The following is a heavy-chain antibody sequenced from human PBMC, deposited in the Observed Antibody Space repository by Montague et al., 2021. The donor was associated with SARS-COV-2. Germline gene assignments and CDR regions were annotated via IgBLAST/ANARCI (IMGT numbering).Heavy chain of an antibody. V-gene: IGHV3-13*01. Sequence: SLRLFCAASGFTFRSYDMHWVRQVTGEGLEWVSAINIVGDTYYSASVRGRFTISRENAKNSLYLQMNSLRAADTAVYYCLREPRYRGNDFYGMDVWGQGTTVTVSS. D-gene: IGHD5-12*01. J-gene: IGHJ6*02. CDR2: INIVGDT. CDR1: GFTFRSYD. CDR3: LREPRYRGNDFYGMDV.